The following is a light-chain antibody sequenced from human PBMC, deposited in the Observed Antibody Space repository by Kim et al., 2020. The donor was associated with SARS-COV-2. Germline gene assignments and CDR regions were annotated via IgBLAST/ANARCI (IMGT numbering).Light chain of an antibody. CDR2: ASS. V-gene: IGKV1-39*01. Sequence: DIQMTQSPSSLSASVGDRVTITCRASQFIGNYLNWYQQKPGKAPKLLIYASSNLHIGVPSTFSGSGSGTDFTLTINSLQPDDFAVYYCQHTYRTPRAFVQGTKVDIK. J-gene: IGKJ1*01. CDR1: QFIGNY. CDR3: QHTYRTPRA.